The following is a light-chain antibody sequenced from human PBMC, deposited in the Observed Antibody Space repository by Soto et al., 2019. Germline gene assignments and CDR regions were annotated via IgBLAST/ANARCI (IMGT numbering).Light chain of an antibody. CDR3: QQYGTSHLT. V-gene: IGKV3-20*01. J-gene: IGKJ3*01. CDR1: QNVDYRY. CDR2: GAN. Sequence: TQSPRTVSLSPGERATLSCRASQNVDYRYLAWYQHKPGQAPRLLMYGANIRATGIPDRFSGSGSGTDFSLTINRLESEDFAVYFCQQYGTSHLTFGPGTRVQIK.